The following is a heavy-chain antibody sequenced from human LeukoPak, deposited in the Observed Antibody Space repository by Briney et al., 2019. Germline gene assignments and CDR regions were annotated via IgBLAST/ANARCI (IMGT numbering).Heavy chain of an antibody. Sequence: QPGGSLRLSCTASGFTFGDYAMSWFRQAPGKGLEWVGFIRSKAYGGTTEYAASVKGRFTISRDDSKSIAYLQMNSLKTEDTAVYYCTRGPPYSSSDYYYYGMDVWGQGTTVTVSS. CDR1: GFTFGDYA. CDR3: TRGPPYSSSDYYYYGMDV. D-gene: IGHD6-6*01. CDR2: IRSKAYGGTT. J-gene: IGHJ6*02. V-gene: IGHV3-49*03.